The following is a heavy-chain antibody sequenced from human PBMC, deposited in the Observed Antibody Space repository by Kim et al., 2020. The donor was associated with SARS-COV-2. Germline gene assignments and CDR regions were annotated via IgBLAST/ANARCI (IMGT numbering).Heavy chain of an antibody. J-gene: IGHJ4*02. CDR3: AKSRRIQLWLTDY. CDR2: IRGSGGST. CDR1: GFTFSSYA. Sequence: GGSLRLSCAASGFTFSSYAMSWVRQAPGKGLEWVSAIRGSGGSTYYADSVKGRFTNSRDNSKNTLYLQMNSLRAEDTAVYYCAKSRRIQLWLTDYWGQGTLVTVSS. D-gene: IGHD5-18*01. V-gene: IGHV3-23*01.